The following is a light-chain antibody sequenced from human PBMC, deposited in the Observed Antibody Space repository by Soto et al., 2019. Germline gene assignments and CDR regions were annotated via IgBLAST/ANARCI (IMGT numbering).Light chain of an antibody. V-gene: IGKV1-5*03. J-gene: IGKJ2*01. CDR2: KAS. Sequence: DIQMTQSPSTLSASLGDRVTITCRASQSISSWLAWYQQKPGKAPKLLIYKASSFKSGVPSRFSGSGSGTEFTLTISSQQPDDVATYYCQQYNSYLYTFGQGTKLDIK. CDR3: QQYNSYLYT. CDR1: QSISSW.